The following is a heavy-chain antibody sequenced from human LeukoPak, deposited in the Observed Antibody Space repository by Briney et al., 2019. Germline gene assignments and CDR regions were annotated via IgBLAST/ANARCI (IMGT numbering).Heavy chain of an antibody. CDR1: GYTFTGYA. J-gene: IGHJ6*02. CDR2: INAIGGGT. D-gene: IGHD4-17*01. CDR3: ARDPDYGDYGRGDYYYGMDV. Sequence: GASVEVSCKASGYTFTGYAMLWVRQAPGQGVGWMGIINAIGGGTRYAQKFESSVTMTRGAYTNTVYMQMSSLRSEDTAVYYCARDPDYGDYGRGDYYYGMDVWGQGTTVIVSS. V-gene: IGHV1-46*01.